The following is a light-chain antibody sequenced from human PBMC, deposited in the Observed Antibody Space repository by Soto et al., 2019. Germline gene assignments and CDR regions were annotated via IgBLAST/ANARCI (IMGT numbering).Light chain of an antibody. CDR2: EVR. CDR1: SSDVGGYNH. V-gene: IGLV2-14*01. Sequence: QSVLTQPASVSGSPGQSITISCTRTSSDVGGYNHVSWYQQHPGKAPKLLIYEVRNRPSGVSNRLSGSKSGNTASLTISGLQADDEADYYCCSYTSSSIRVFGGGTKLTVL. J-gene: IGLJ3*02. CDR3: CSYTSSSIRV.